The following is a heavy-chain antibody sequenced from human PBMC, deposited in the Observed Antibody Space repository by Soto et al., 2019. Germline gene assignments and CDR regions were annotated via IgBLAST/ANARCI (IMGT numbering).Heavy chain of an antibody. J-gene: IGHJ6*02. CDR3: ARGKHPNYGMDV. V-gene: IGHV4-30-2*01. Sequence: SETLSLTCAVSGGSISSGGYSWSWIRQPPGKGLEWIGYIYHSGSTYYNPSLKSRVTISVDRSKNQFSLKLSSVTAADTAVYYCARGKHPNYGMDVWGQGNTVTVSS. CDR1: GGSISSGGYS. CDR2: IYHSGST.